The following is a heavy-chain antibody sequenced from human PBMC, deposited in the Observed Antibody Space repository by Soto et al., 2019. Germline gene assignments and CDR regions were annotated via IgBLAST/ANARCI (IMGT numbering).Heavy chain of an antibody. J-gene: IGHJ4*02. CDR3: ARTGGGYFNFDY. V-gene: IGHV4-38-2*01. CDR1: GYSINSDYY. D-gene: IGHD3-9*01. CDR2: IYHSGAT. Sequence: SETLSLTCAVSGYSINSDYYWGWIRQPPGKGLEWIGSIYHSGATFYNPSLKSRVTISVDTSRNQFSLKLPSVTAADTAVYHCARTGGGYFNFDYWGQGTLVTVSS.